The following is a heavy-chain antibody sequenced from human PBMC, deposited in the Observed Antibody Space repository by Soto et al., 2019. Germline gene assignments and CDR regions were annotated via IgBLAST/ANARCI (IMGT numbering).Heavy chain of an antibody. D-gene: IGHD6-6*01. CDR3: VNGSTPETSSSYHYYGMDV. CDR1: GFTFSSYA. CDR2: ITYNGGNT. J-gene: IGHJ6*02. Sequence: PGGSLRLSCSASGFTFSSYAMHWVRKAPGKGLEYVSGITYNGGNTYYADAVKGRFTISRDSSKDTLYLQMSSLRAEDTAVFYCVNGSTPETSSSYHYYGMDVWGQGTTVTVSS. V-gene: IGHV3-64D*08.